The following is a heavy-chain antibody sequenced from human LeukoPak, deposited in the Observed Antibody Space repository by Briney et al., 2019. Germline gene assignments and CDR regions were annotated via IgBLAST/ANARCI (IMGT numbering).Heavy chain of an antibody. CDR3: ARWGYYYDSSGYYHGIDY. D-gene: IGHD3-22*01. V-gene: IGHV3-20*04. J-gene: IGHJ4*02. CDR2: INWNGGST. Sequence: GGSLRLSCAASGFTFDGYGMSWVRQAPGKGLEWVSGINWNGGSTGYADSVKGRFTISRDNAKNSLYLQMNSLRGEDTALYYCARWGYYYDSSGYYHGIDYWGQGTLVTVSS. CDR1: GFTFDGYG.